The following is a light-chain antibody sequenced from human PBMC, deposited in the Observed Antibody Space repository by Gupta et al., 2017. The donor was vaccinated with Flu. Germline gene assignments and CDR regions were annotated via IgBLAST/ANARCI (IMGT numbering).Light chain of an antibody. J-gene: IGKJ1*01. Sequence: DIQMTQSPSSLSTSVEDRVTITCRANQGIRNHLGWYQSKAGKAPKRLIYGASSVQSGIPSGFSGSGARTDLTVTISSLQPDDFAPHNCRQQTTNPSTFGQGTKVEIK. CDR3: RQQTTNPST. CDR2: GAS. CDR1: QGIRNH. V-gene: IGKV1-17*01.